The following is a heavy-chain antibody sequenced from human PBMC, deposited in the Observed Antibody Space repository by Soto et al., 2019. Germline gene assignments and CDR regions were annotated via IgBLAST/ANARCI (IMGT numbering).Heavy chain of an antibody. CDR1: GYTFTNYW. CDR3: VRPTRDGYGPQAYYFDS. Sequence: EVQLVQSGAEVKKPGESLKISCQGSGYTFTNYWIGWVRQMHGKGLEWMGLIYPGDSDTRYSPSFQGKVTISADKSIRTAYLQWSSLKASDTAIYFCVRPTRDGYGPQAYYFDSWGQGILVTISS. J-gene: IGHJ4*02. V-gene: IGHV5-51*03. D-gene: IGHD5-12*01. CDR2: IYPGDSDT.